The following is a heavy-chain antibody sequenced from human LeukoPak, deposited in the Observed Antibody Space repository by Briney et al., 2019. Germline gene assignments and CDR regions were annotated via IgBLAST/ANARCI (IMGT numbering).Heavy chain of an antibody. D-gene: IGHD3-22*01. Sequence: SETLSLTCAVSGASISSDDWWSCVRQPPGKGLEWIGYIYHSGSTYYNPSLKSRVTISVDRSKNQFSLKLSSVTAADTAVYYCASYDSSGYYHYFDYWGQGTLVTVPS. CDR3: ASYDSSGYYHYFDY. J-gene: IGHJ4*02. CDR2: IYHSGST. CDR1: GASISSDDW. V-gene: IGHV4-4*02.